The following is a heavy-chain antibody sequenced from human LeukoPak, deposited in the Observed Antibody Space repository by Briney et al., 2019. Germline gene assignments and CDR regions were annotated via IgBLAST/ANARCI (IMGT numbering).Heavy chain of an antibody. CDR2: IHYTGKN. V-gene: IGHV4-59*01. CDR1: GDSITSYY. CDR3: AKWHEGQLAFDS. Sequence: PSETLSLTCTVSGDSITSYYWNWVRQPPGKELEWIGYIHYTGKNYYNPSLKSRVTMSVDMSKSQFSLKLSSVTAADTAVYYCAKWHEGQLAFDSWGQGTLVTVSS. D-gene: IGHD1-1*01. J-gene: IGHJ4*02.